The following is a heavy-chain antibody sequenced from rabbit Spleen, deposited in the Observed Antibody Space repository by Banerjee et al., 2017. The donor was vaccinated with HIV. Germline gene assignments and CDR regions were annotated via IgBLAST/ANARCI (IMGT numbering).Heavy chain of an antibody. CDR1: GIDFSNYG. J-gene: IGHJ4*01. D-gene: IGHD3-1*01. V-gene: IGHV1S8*01. Sequence: QEQLKETGGGLVQPGGSLTLSCVASGIDFSNYGVSWVRQAPGKGLEWIGYIEPIFGIANYASWVNGRFTISRDNAQNTVDLQINSLTAADTATYFCARDGYGNRRAIRLDLWGPGTLVTVS. CDR2: IEPIFGIA. CDR3: ARDGYGNRRAIRLDL.